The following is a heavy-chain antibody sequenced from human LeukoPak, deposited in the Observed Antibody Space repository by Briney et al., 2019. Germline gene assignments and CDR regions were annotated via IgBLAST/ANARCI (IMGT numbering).Heavy chain of an antibody. CDR2: INHSGST. D-gene: IGHD3-22*01. CDR3: ATDYYDSSGLDY. J-gene: IGHJ4*02. Sequence: SETLSPTCAVYGGSFSGYYWSWIRQPPGKGLEWIGEINHSGSTNYNPSLKSRVTISVDTSKNQFSLKLSSVTAADTAVYYCATDYYDSSGLDYWGQGTLVTVSS. CDR1: GGSFSGYY. V-gene: IGHV4-34*01.